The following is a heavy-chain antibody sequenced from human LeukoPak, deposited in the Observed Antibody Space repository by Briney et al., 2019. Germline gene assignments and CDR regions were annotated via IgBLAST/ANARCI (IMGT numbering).Heavy chain of an antibody. V-gene: IGHV4-30-4*08. CDR2: IYYSGST. Sequence: SETLSLTCTVSAGSISSGDYYWSSIRQPPGKGLEWIGYIYYSGSTYYNPSLNSPATISVDTSTNQFSRTLSSVTAADTAVYYCARDQDYRRGTALDPWGQGTLVTVSS. D-gene: IGHD4-11*01. CDR3: ARDQDYRRGTALDP. CDR1: AGSISSGDYY. J-gene: IGHJ5*02.